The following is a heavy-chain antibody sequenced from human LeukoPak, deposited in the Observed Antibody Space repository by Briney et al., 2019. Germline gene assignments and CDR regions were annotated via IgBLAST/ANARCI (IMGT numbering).Heavy chain of an antibody. Sequence: SETLSLTCTVSGFSISSGYYCAWIRQPPGKGLGWIGSIFYSWNTYYNPSLKSRVTISVDTSKNQFSLKLSPVTAADTALYYCAIHYTEDIVVGPAASPETRNNWFDPWGQGTLVTVSS. CDR2: IFYSWNT. CDR3: AIHYTEDIVVGPAASPETRNNWFDP. CDR1: GFSISSGYY. D-gene: IGHD2-2*01. V-gene: IGHV4-38-2*02. J-gene: IGHJ5*02.